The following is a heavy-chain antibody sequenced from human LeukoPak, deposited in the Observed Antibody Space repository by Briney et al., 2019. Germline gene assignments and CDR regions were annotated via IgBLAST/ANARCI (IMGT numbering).Heavy chain of an antibody. Sequence: SSETLSLTCTVSGDSISSYYWSWIRQPPGKGLEWIGYIYYSGSTNYNPSLKSRVTISVDTSKKQFSLKLTSVTAADTAVYYCAIPPTSMTRVTKGWFDPWGQGTLVTVSS. D-gene: IGHD4-17*01. J-gene: IGHJ5*02. CDR2: IYYSGST. V-gene: IGHV4-59*01. CDR3: AIPPTSMTRVTKGWFDP. CDR1: GDSISSYY.